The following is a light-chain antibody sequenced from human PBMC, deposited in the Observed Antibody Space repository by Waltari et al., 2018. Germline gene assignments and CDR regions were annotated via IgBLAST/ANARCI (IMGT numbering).Light chain of an antibody. CDR1: SSDIGAYNG. CDR2: QVS. V-gene: IGLV2-8*02. Sequence: QSALTQPPSVSKSLGRSVTISCTGTSSDIGAYNGVSWYQQHSGTAPRLLIYQVSNRPSEVSDRFSGSKSDNTASLTISGLQAEDGADYYCGSYRSVVTWVFGGGTRLTVL. CDR3: GSYRSVVTWV. J-gene: IGLJ3*02.